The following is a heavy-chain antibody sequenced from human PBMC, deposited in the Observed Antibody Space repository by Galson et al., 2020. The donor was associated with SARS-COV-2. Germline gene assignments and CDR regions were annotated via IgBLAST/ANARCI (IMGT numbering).Heavy chain of an antibody. D-gene: IGHD1-1*01. CDR1: GFTFSNAW. J-gene: IGHJ3*01. CDR3: TTQYNRYACYL. V-gene: IGHV3-15*01. CDR2: IKSTTNGPTT. Sequence: TGGSLRLSCAASGFTFSNAWMNWVRQAPGKGLEWVGRIKSTTNGPTTDYAAPVRGRFTISRDDSKRTLYLQMSSLKTEETAVYYCTTQYNRYACYLWGQGAMLTGSS.